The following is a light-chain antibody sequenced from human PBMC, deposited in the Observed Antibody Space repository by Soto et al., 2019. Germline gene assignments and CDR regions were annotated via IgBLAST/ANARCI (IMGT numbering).Light chain of an antibody. J-gene: IGLJ3*02. V-gene: IGLV2-8*01. CDR2: EVN. CDR3: SSYAGNNKMV. Sequence: QSALTQPASVSGSPGQSITISCTGTSSDVGGYNYVSWYQQHPGKAPKLLIYEVNKRPSGVPDRFSGSKSGNTASLTVSGLQAEDEADYYCSSYAGNNKMVFGGGTQLTVL. CDR1: SSDVGGYNY.